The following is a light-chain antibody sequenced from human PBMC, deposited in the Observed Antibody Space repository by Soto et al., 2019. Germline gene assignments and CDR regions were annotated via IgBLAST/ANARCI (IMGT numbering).Light chain of an antibody. V-gene: IGKV3-11*01. CDR2: DIS. Sequence: EIVLTQSPATVSLSPGERATLSCRTSQTVSIHLAWYQQKPGQAPRLLIYDISNRATGIPARFSGSGSGTDFTLTISSLEPEDSAVYYCQQRSHWPRKTFGQGTKLEI. J-gene: IGKJ2*01. CDR3: QQRSHWPRKT. CDR1: QTVSIH.